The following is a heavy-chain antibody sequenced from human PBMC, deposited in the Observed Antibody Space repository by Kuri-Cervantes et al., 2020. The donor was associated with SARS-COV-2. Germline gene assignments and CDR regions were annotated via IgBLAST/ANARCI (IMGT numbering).Heavy chain of an antibody. CDR1: GYTFTSYA. CDR3: ARGGGGGELYWDLDY. J-gene: IGHJ4*02. V-gene: IGHV1-18*01. D-gene: IGHD1-26*01. Sequence: ASVKVSCKASGYTFTSYAMHWVRQAPGQRLEWMGWISAYNGNTNYAQKLQGRVTMTTDTSTSTAYMELRSLRSDDTAVYYCARGGGGGELYWDLDYWGQGTLVTVSS. CDR2: ISAYNGNT.